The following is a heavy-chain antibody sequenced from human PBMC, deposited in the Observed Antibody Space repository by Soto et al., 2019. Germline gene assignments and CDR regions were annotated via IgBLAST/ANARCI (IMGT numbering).Heavy chain of an antibody. CDR2: IYYSGST. CDR1: GGSISSSSYY. J-gene: IGHJ4*02. Sequence: SETLSLTCTVSGGSISSSSYYWGWIRQPPGKGLEWIGSIYYSGSTYYNPSLKSRVTISVDTSKNKFSLKLSSVTAADTAVYYCASRNGFDSSGYYYGSFNFWGQGTLVTVSS. D-gene: IGHD3-22*01. CDR3: ASRNGFDSSGYYYGSFNF. V-gene: IGHV4-39*01.